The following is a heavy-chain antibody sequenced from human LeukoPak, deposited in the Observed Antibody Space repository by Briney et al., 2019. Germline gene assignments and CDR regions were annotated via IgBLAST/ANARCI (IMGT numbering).Heavy chain of an antibody. D-gene: IGHD2-15*01. CDR1: GYTLTELS. CDR3: ATRVVVVAADDAFDI. J-gene: IGHJ3*02. V-gene: IGHV1-24*01. Sequence: ASVKVSCKVSGYTLTELSMHWVRQAPGKGLEWMGGFDPEGGETIYAQKFQGRVTMTEDTSTDTAYMELSSLRSEDTAVYYCATRVVVVAADDAFDIWGQGTMVTVSS. CDR2: FDPEGGET.